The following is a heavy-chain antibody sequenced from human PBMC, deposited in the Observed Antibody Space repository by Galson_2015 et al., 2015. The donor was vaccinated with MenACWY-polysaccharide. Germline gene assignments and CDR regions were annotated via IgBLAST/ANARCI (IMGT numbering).Heavy chain of an antibody. CDR2: LLWAENQ. V-gene: IGHV2-5*02. Sequence: LVTPPQCLSLPCTDSGLSVGTPGAGEGRIRQPPGQALEWFALLLWAENQGYRPSMKSRQTVIQDTSHNQLVLTMTNLTPVDSCTYYCASIMGVAGFDIWGQGTMVIVSS. D-gene: IGHD1-26*01. J-gene: IGHJ3*02. CDR3: ASIMGVAGFDI. CDR1: GLSVGTPGAG.